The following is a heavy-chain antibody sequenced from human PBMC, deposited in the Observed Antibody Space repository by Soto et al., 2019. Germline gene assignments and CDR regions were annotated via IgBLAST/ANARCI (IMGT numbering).Heavy chain of an antibody. CDR2: IYPGDSDT. Sequence: LGESLKISCKGSGYSFTSYWSGWVRQMPGKGLEWMGIIYPGDSDTRYSPSFQGQVTISADKSISTAYLQWSSLEASDTAMYYCARLSGWYLYYFDYWGQGTLVTVSS. V-gene: IGHV5-51*01. CDR1: GYSFTSYW. CDR3: ARLSGWYLYYFDY. D-gene: IGHD6-19*01. J-gene: IGHJ4*02.